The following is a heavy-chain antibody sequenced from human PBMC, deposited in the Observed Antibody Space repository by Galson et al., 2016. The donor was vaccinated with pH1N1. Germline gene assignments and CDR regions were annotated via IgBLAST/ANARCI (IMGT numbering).Heavy chain of an antibody. J-gene: IGHJ4*02. CDR3: ARSRVTFSSTTCLAV. Sequence: SLRLSCAASGFTFSNYGMHWVRQAPGKGLEWVALIWYDGSNKYYADSVKGRFTISRDNSKNTLYLQMNSLRAEDTAVYYCARSRVTFSSTTCLAVWGPGTLVTVSS. D-gene: IGHD2-2*01. CDR1: GFTFSNYG. V-gene: IGHV3-33*01. CDR2: IWYDGSNK.